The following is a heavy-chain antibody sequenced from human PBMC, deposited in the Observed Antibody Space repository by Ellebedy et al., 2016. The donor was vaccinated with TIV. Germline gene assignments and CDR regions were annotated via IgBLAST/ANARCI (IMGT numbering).Heavy chain of an antibody. Sequence: GGSLRLXXAASGFTFSDYYMSWIRQAPGKGLEWVSYISSSGSTTYYADSVKGRFTISRDNSKNTLYLQMNSLRAEDTAVYYCAKDPGYSGYAAENWFNPWGQGTLVTVSS. CDR3: AKDPGYSGYAAENWFNP. CDR1: GFTFSDYY. D-gene: IGHD5-12*01. J-gene: IGHJ5*02. CDR2: ISSSGSTT. V-gene: IGHV3-11*01.